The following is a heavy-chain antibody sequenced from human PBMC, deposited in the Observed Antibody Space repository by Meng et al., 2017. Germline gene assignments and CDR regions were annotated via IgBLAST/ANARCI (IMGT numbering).Heavy chain of an antibody. CDR1: GFTFSSYW. Sequence: EVQLVESGGGLVQPGGSLRLSCAASGFTFSSYWMHWVRQAPGKGLVWVSRISGDGSITNYADSVKGRFTISRDNAKNTLYLQMNSLRPEDTAVYYCLDEAPRSDYWGQGSLVTVSS. D-gene: IGHD1-1*01. J-gene: IGHJ4*02. CDR3: LDEAPRSDY. V-gene: IGHV3-74*01. CDR2: ISGDGSIT.